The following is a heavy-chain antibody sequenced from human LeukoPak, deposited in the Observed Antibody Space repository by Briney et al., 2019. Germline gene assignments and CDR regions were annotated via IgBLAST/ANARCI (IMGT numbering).Heavy chain of an antibody. CDR2: IKPDGSEK. D-gene: IGHD7-27*01. Sequence: GGSLRLSCAASGFSFSSYWMSWVRQAPRRGLEWVATIKPDGSEKYYVDSVKGRFTISRDSAKNSLFLQMDSLRAEGMAVYYCARGAWGFDYWGQGTLVTVSS. J-gene: IGHJ4*02. CDR3: ARGAWGFDY. CDR1: GFSFSSYW. V-gene: IGHV3-7*04.